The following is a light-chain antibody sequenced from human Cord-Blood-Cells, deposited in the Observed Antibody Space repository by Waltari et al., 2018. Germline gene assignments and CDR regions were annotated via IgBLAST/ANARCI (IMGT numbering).Light chain of an antibody. J-gene: IGLJ3*02. V-gene: IGLV2-14*03. CDR2: NVS. CDR1: SSDVGGYNY. Sequence: QSALTQPASVSGSPGQSITISCTGTSSDVGGYNYVSWYQQHPGKAPKLMIYNVSNRXXXXSXRXXXSXXXXXXXXXISGLQAEDEADYYCSSYTSSSTWVFGGGTKLTVL. CDR3: SSYTSSSTWV.